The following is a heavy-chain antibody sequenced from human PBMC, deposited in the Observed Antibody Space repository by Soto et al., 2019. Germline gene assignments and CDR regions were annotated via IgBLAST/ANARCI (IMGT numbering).Heavy chain of an antibody. CDR1: GYTFTGYY. Sequence: ASVKVSCKASGYTFTGYYMHWVRQAPGQGLEWMGWINPNSGGTNYAQKFQGWVTMTRDTSISTAYMELSRLRSDDTAVYYCARGIFGVVSYGMDVWGQGTTVTVSS. V-gene: IGHV1-2*04. J-gene: IGHJ6*02. CDR2: INPNSGGT. CDR3: ARGIFGVVSYGMDV. D-gene: IGHD3-3*01.